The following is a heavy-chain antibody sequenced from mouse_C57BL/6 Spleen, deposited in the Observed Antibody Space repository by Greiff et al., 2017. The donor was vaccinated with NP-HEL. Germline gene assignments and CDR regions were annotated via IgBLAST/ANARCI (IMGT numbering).Heavy chain of an antibody. CDR2: IYPGSGST. D-gene: IGHD1-1*01. Sequence: QVHVKQPGAELVKPGASVKMSCKASGYTFTSYWITWVKQRPGQGLEWIGDIYPGSGSTNYNEKFKSKATLTVDTSSSTAYMQLSSLTSEDSAVYYCARDYYGSSYVPLFAYWGQGTLVTVSA. CDR3: ARDYYGSSYVPLFAY. J-gene: IGHJ3*01. V-gene: IGHV1-55*01. CDR1: GYTFTSYW.